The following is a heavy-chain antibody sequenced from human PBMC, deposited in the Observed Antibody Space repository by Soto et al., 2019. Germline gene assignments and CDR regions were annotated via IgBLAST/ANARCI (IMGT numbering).Heavy chain of an antibody. D-gene: IGHD6-13*01. V-gene: IGHV4-59*01. CDR3: AREPRIAAAGKPGAVDY. CDR1: GGSISSYY. J-gene: IGHJ4*02. Sequence: KPSETLSLTCTVSGGSISSYYWSWIRQPPGKGLEWIGYIYYSGSTNYNPSLKSRVTISVDTSKKQFSLKLSSVTAADTAVYYCAREPRIAAAGKPGAVDYWGQGTLVTVSS. CDR2: IYYSGST.